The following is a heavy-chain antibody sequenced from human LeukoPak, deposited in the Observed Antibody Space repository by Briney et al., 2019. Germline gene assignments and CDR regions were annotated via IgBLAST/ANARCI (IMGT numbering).Heavy chain of an antibody. J-gene: IGHJ6*03. CDR1: GYTFTSYD. CDR3: ARTASYYYYYYMDV. Sequence: GASVKVSCKASGYTFTSYDINWVRQATGQGLEWMGWMNPNSGNTGYAQKFQGRVTMTRNTSISTAYMELSSLRSDDTAVYYCARTASYYYYYYMDVWGKGTTVTVSS. CDR2: MNPNSGNT. V-gene: IGHV1-8*01. D-gene: IGHD5-18*01.